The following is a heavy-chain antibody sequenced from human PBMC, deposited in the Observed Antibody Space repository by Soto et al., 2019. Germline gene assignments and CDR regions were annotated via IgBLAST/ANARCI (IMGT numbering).Heavy chain of an antibody. V-gene: IGHV4-59*01. CDR2: IYYSGST. Sequence: SETLSLTCTVSGGSISSYYWSWIRQPPGKGLEWIGYIYYSGSTNYNPSLKSRVTISVDTSKNQFSLKLSSVTAADTAVYYCAREGSGSYYKGRYYYYMDVWGKGTTVTVSS. D-gene: IGHD3-10*01. J-gene: IGHJ6*03. CDR3: AREGSGSYYKGRYYYYMDV. CDR1: GGSISSYY.